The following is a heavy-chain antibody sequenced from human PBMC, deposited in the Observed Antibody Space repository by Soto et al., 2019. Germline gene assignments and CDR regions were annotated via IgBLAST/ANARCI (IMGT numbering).Heavy chain of an antibody. V-gene: IGHV4-31*03. CDR1: GGSISSGGYY. D-gene: IGHD2-2*01. J-gene: IGHJ4*02. CDR3: ARSSTSANYFDY. Sequence: QVQLQESGPGLVKPSQTLSLTCTVSGGSISSGGYYWSWIRQHPGKGLEWIGYIYYSGSTYYNPSLKRRVTISVDTSKHQFSLKLGSVTAADPAVYSCARSSTSANYFDYWGQGTLVTVSS. CDR2: IYYSGST.